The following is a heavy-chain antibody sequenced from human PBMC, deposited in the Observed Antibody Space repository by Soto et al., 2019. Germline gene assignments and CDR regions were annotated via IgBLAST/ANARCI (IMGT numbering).Heavy chain of an antibody. CDR2: INHSGST. Sequence: PXETLSVTCAYYGGSCSGYYLSLILQPPGKGLEWIGEINHSGSTNYNPSLKSRVTISVDTSKNQFSLKLSSVTAADTAVYYCARATKTITIFGVGASYYYYYGMDVWGQGTTVTV. V-gene: IGHV4-34*01. CDR1: GGSCSGYY. J-gene: IGHJ6*02. CDR3: ARATKTITIFGVGASYYYYYGMDV. D-gene: IGHD3-3*01.